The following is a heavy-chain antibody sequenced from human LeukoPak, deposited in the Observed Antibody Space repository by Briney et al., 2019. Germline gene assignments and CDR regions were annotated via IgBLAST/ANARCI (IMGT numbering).Heavy chain of an antibody. CDR3: ATYPKRWIQLWPSTNDAFDI. V-gene: IGHV1-2*06. D-gene: IGHD5-18*01. Sequence: GASVKVSCKASGYTFTGYYMHWVRQAPGQGLEWMGRINPNSGGTNYAQKFQGRVTMTRDTPISTAYMELSRLRSDDTAVYYCATYPKRWIQLWPSTNDAFDIWGQGTMVTVSS. CDR1: GYTFTGYY. CDR2: INPNSGGT. J-gene: IGHJ3*02.